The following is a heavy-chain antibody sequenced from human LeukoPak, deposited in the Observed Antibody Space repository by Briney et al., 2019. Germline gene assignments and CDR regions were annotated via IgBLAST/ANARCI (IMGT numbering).Heavy chain of an antibody. D-gene: IGHD4-17*01. CDR2: IYYSGGT. Sequence: SETLSLTCTVAGGSISSSSYYWGWIRQPPGKGLEGIGTIYYSGGTYYNPSLKSRVTISVDTSKNQFSLKLSSVTAADTAVYYCARDRDYGDAPFDYWGQGTLVTVSP. CDR3: ARDRDYGDAPFDY. CDR1: GGSISSSSYY. J-gene: IGHJ4*02. V-gene: IGHV4-39*07.